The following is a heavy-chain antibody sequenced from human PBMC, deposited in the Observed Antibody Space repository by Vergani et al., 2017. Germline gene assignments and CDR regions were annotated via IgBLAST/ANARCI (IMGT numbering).Heavy chain of an antibody. J-gene: IGHJ5*02. V-gene: IGHV1-8*01. CDR3: ARRQVGASTWSWFDP. CDR2: MNTNSGNT. CDR1: GYTFTSYD. D-gene: IGHD1-26*01. Sequence: QVQLVQSGAEVKKPGASVKVSCKASGYTFTSYDINWVRQATGQGLEWMVWMNTNSGNTGYAQKFQGRVTMTRNTSISTAYMELSSLRSEDTALYYCARRQVGASTWSWFDPWGQGTLVTVSS.